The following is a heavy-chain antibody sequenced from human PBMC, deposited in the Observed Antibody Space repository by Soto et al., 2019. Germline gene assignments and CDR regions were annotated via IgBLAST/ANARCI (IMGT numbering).Heavy chain of an antibody. Sequence: PWGSLHVSCAASGFTFRGSAIHWVRQGSGKGLEWVARIKTKTEYDATAYAASVNGRFTIVRDDSKSTAYLQMNSLKTEDTAVYYWTRLAPSSFQFDNGGLGALVTVSS. D-gene: IGHD3-10*01. V-gene: IGHV3-73*01. J-gene: IGHJ4*02. CDR1: GFTFRGSA. CDR2: IKTKTEYDAT. CDR3: TRLAPSSFQFDN.